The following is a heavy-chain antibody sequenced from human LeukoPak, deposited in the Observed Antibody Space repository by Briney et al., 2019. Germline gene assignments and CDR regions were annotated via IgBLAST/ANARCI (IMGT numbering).Heavy chain of an antibody. CDR1: GGSFSGYY. CDR3: AREDPRTKVPEGMDV. Sequence: PSETLSLTCAVYGGSFSGYYWSWIRQPPGKGLECIGYIYYSVTTNYNPSLKSRVTISVDTSKNQFSLKLNSVTAADTAVYYCAREDPRTKVPEGMDVWGQGTTVTVSS. J-gene: IGHJ6*02. V-gene: IGHV4-59*01. CDR2: IYYSVTT. D-gene: IGHD4/OR15-4a*01.